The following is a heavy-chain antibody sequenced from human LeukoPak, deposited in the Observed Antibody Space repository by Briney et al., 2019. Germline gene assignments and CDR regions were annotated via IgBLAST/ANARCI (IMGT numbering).Heavy chain of an antibody. J-gene: IGHJ4*02. CDR2: IGGSGSNT. Sequence: PGGSLRLSCAVSGFTFSSYAMSWVRQAPGKGLEWVSTIGGSGSNTYSADSVKGRFTISRDNSKNSLYLQMNSLRAEDTAVYYCARDSKGSGWYSGFDYWGQGTLVTVSS. CDR3: ARDSKGSGWYSGFDY. D-gene: IGHD6-19*01. V-gene: IGHV3-23*01. CDR1: GFTFSSYA.